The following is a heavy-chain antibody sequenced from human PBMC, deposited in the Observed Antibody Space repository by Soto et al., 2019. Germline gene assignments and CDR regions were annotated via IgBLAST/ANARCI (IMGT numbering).Heavy chain of an antibody. Sequence: ASVKVSCKASGYTFTSYYMHWVRQAPGQGLEWMGIINPSGGSTSYAQKFQGRVTMTRDTSTSTVYMELSSLRSEDTAVYHCARDRADYGSRSLISDAFDIWGQGTMVNVSS. D-gene: IGHD3-10*01. V-gene: IGHV1-46*01. CDR1: GYTFTSYY. CDR2: INPSGGST. CDR3: ARDRADYGSRSLISDAFDI. J-gene: IGHJ3*02.